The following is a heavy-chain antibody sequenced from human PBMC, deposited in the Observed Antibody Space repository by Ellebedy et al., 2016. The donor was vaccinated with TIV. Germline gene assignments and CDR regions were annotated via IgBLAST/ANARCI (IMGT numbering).Heavy chain of an antibody. CDR3: ARDPGYCKSTSCYNLDFFDF. J-gene: IGHJ4*02. CDR2: INPNTGGT. Sequence: ASVKVSCKASGYSFIGYYLHWVRQAPGQGFEWMGWINPNTGGTDYAQKFQDRVKMTRDTSLTTAYTELSSLRPDDGAVYFCARDPGYCKSTSCYNLDFFDFWGQGTLVTVSS. D-gene: IGHD2-2*02. CDR1: GYSFIGYY. V-gene: IGHV1-2*02.